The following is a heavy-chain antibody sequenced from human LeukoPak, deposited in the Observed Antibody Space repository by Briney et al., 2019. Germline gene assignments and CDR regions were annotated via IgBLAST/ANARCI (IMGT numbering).Heavy chain of an antibody. CDR1: AFTFSSYW. CDR2: TNSDGIST. D-gene: IGHD4-17*01. CDR3: AKGGATVIDY. Sequence: HPGGSLRLSCAASAFTFSSYWMHWVRQAPGKGLVWVSRTNSDGISTSYADSVKGRFTISRDNAKNTLYLQMNSLRAEDTAVYYCAKGGATVIDYWGQGTLVTVSS. J-gene: IGHJ4*02. V-gene: IGHV3-74*01.